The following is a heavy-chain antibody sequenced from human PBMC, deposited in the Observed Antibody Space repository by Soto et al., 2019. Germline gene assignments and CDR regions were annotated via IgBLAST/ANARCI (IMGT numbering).Heavy chain of an antibody. J-gene: IGHJ5*02. Sequence: SETLSLTCTVSGVSLRDYYWIWIRQAPGKGLDWIGYIHSSGYTNYNPSLKSRVVMSIDTSKNLFSLKLSSVTAADTAVYYCAKKSAAFWLDPWGQGTLVTVSS. CDR2: IHSSGYT. D-gene: IGHD6-25*01. V-gene: IGHV4-59*01. CDR1: GVSLRDYY. CDR3: AKKSAAFWLDP.